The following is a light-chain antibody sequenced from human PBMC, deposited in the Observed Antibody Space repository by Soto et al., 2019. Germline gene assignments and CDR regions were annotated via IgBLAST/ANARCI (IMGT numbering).Light chain of an antibody. J-gene: IGKJ3*01. V-gene: IGKV3-20*01. CDR3: QQYGSSPGFT. CDR1: QSVSSSY. Sequence: EIVLTQSPGTLSLSPGERATLSCRASQSVSSSYLAWYQRKPGQAPRLLIYGASSRATGIPDRFIGGGSGTDFTLTISRLEPEDFAVYYCQQYGSSPGFTFGPGTKVDIK. CDR2: GAS.